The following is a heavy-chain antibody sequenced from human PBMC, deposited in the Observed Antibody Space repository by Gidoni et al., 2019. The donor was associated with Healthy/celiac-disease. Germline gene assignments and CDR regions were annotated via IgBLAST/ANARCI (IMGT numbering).Heavy chain of an antibody. J-gene: IGHJ4*02. V-gene: IGHV1-2*06. CDR2: INPNSGGT. D-gene: IGHD3-22*01. Sequence: VQLVQSGAEVKKPGASVQVSCTASGYTFTGYYMHWVRQAPGQGLEWMGRINPNSGGTNYAQKFQGRVTMTRDTSISTAYMELSRLRSDDTAVYYCATAYYYDSSGYTIDYWGQGTLVTVSS. CDR1: GYTFTGYY. CDR3: ATAYYYDSSGYTIDY.